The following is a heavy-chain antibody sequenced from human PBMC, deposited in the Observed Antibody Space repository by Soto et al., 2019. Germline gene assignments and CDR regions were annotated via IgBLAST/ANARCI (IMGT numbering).Heavy chain of an antibody. CDR2: IHYSGRI. Sequence: SETLSLTCSVSGGSISSSSYYWAWIRQPPGKGLQWIGSIHYSGRIYYHPSLRSRVTISVDTSKNQFSLNLSSATAAGTALYYCARANGTYSFYWGQGTLVTVSS. CDR3: ARANGTYSFY. CDR1: GGSISSSSYY. D-gene: IGHD1-26*01. J-gene: IGHJ4*02. V-gene: IGHV4-39*01.